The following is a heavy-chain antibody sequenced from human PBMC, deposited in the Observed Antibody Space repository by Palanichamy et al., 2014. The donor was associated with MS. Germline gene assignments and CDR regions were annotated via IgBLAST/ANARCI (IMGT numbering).Heavy chain of an antibody. J-gene: IGHJ2*01. CDR3: AKGYYYYDSSGYYSGVFDL. CDR2: IGTAGDT. CDR1: D. Sequence: DMHWVRQATGKGLEWVSAIGTAGDTYYPGSVKGRFTISRENAKNSLYLQMNSLRAGDTAVYCCAKGYYYYDSSGYYSGVFDLWGRGTLVTVSS. D-gene: IGHD3-22*01. V-gene: IGHV3-13*01.